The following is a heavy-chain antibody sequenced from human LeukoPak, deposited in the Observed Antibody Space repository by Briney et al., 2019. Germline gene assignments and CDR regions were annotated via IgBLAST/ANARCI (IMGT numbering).Heavy chain of an antibody. CDR3: AKDTGGISERNDAFDI. J-gene: IGHJ3*02. CDR1: GFTFDDYA. Sequence: SGGSLRLSCAASGFTFDDYAMHWVRQAPGKGLEWVSGISWNSGSIGYADSVKGRFTISRDNAKNSLYLQMNSLRAEDTALYYCAKDTGGISERNDAFDIWGQGTMVTVSS. CDR2: ISWNSGSI. D-gene: IGHD3-16*02. V-gene: IGHV3-9*01.